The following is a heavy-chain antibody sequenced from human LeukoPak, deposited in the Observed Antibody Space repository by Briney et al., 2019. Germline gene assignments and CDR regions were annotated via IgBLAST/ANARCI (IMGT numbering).Heavy chain of an antibody. J-gene: IGHJ5*02. CDR1: GFTFSSYS. CDR3: ARDRSIAARPNWFDP. Sequence: PGGSLRLSCAASGFTFSSYSMNWVRQAPGKGLEWVSSISSSSDIYYEDSVKGRFTISRDNAKNSMYLQMNSLRAEDTAVYYCARDRSIAARPNWFDPWGQGTLVTVSS. D-gene: IGHD6-6*01. CDR2: ISSSSDI. V-gene: IGHV3-21*01.